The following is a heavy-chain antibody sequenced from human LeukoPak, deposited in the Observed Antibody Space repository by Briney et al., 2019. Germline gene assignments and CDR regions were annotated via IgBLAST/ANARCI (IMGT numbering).Heavy chain of an antibody. J-gene: IGHJ3*02. CDR3: ARDMEPDAFDI. CDR2: ISSSGTAI. D-gene: IGHD1-1*01. V-gene: IGHV3-48*03. Sequence: GGSLRLSCAASGFTFSSYNMNWVRQAPGKGLEWVSYISSSGTAIYYADSVKGRFTISRDNAKNSLFLQMNSLRAEDTAVYYCARDMEPDAFDIWGQGTMVTVSS. CDR1: GFTFSSYN.